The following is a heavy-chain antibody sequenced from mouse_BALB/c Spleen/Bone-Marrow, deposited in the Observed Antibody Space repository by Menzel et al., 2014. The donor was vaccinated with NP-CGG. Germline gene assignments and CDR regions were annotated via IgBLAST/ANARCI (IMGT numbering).Heavy chain of an antibody. D-gene: IGHD1-1*01. Sequence: EVKLMESGGGLVQPGGSLKLSCAASGFTFSSYGMSWVRQTPDKRLELVATINSNGGSTYYPDSVKGRFTISRDNAKNTPYLQMSSLKSEDTAMYYCARDYYGSSDYWGQGTTLTVSS. CDR3: ARDYYGSSDY. V-gene: IGHV5-6-3*01. CDR1: GFTFSSYG. J-gene: IGHJ2*01. CDR2: INSNGGST.